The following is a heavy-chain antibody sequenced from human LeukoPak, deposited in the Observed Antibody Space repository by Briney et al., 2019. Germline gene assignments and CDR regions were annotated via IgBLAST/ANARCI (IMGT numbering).Heavy chain of an antibody. V-gene: IGHV3-20*04. CDR2: INWNGGST. Sequence: RPGGSLRLSCAASGFTFDDYGMSWVRQAPGKGLEWVSGINWNGGSTGYADSVKGRFTISRDNAKNSLYLQMNGLRAEDTAVYYCARGGYYGSGNDFRFDPWGQGTLVTVSS. J-gene: IGHJ5*02. D-gene: IGHD3-10*01. CDR1: GFTFDDYG. CDR3: ARGGYYGSGNDFRFDP.